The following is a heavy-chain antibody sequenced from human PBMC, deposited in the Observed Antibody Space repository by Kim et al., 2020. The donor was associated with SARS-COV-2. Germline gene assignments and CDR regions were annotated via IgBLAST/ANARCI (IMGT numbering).Heavy chain of an antibody. CDR3: AKAEYQMYLFDY. D-gene: IGHD2-2*01. CDR1: GFTFSNYG. Sequence: GGSLRLSCEASGFTFSNYGMHWVRQAPGKGLEWVAVLSFGGSTKYYADSVKGRFTISRDNSKNTLYLEMNSLRTEDTAVYYCAKAEYQMYLFDYWGQGTLVTVSS. CDR2: LSFGGSTK. J-gene: IGHJ4*02. V-gene: IGHV3-30*18.